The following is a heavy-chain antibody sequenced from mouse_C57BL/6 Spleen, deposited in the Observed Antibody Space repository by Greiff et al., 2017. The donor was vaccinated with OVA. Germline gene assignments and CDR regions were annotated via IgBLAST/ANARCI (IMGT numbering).Heavy chain of an antibody. V-gene: IGHV1-82*01. CDR3: ARESYYGSSYRAMDY. CDR2: IYPGDGDT. J-gene: IGHJ4*01. CDR1: GYAFSSSW. Sequence: QVQLQQSGPELVKPGASAKISCKASGYAFSSSWMNWVKQRPGKGLEWIGRIYPGDGDTNYNGKFKGKATLTADKSSSTAYMQLSSLTSEDSAVYFCARESYYGSSYRAMDYWGQGTSVTVSS. D-gene: IGHD1-1*01.